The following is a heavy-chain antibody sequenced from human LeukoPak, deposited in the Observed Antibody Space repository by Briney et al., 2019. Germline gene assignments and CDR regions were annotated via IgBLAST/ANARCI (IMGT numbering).Heavy chain of an antibody. CDR2: IYYSGST. D-gene: IGHD3-3*01. CDR1: GGSISSYY. Sequence: SETLSLTCTVSGGSISSYYWSWIRQPPGKGLEWIRYIYYSGSTNYNPSLKSRVTISVDTSKNQFSLKLSSVTAADTAVYYCARSFYDFWSGSAFDPWGQGTLVTVSS. V-gene: IGHV4-59*01. CDR3: ARSFYDFWSGSAFDP. J-gene: IGHJ5*02.